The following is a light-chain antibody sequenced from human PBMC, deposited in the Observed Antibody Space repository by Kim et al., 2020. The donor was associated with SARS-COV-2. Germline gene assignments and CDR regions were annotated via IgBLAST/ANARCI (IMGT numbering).Light chain of an antibody. J-gene: IGLJ3*02. Sequence: SYELTQPSSVSVSPGQTARITCSGDILAKKYARWFQQKPGQATVLVIYKDSDRPSGIPERFSGSSSGTTVTLTISGAQVEDEADYYCYSAADNNLVFGGG. V-gene: IGLV3-27*01. CDR1: ILAKKY. CDR2: KDS. CDR3: YSAADNNLV.